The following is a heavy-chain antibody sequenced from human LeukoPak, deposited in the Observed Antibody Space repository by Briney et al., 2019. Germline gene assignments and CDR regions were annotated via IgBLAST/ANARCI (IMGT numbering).Heavy chain of an antibody. D-gene: IGHD3-10*01. V-gene: IGHV4-59*08. CDR1: GGSISSYY. CDR2: IYYSGST. Sequence: SETLSLTCTVSGGSISSYYWSWIRQPPGKGLEWIGYIYYSGSTNYNPSLKSRVTISVDTSKNQFSLKLSSVTAADTAAYYCARIIRESGSAFDIWGQGTMVTVSS. J-gene: IGHJ3*02. CDR3: ARIIRESGSAFDI.